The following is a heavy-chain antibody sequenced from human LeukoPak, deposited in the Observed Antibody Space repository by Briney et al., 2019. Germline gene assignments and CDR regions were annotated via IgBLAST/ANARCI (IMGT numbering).Heavy chain of an antibody. J-gene: IGHJ6*02. V-gene: IGHV4-31*02. D-gene: IGHD3-16*01. Sequence: LRLSCAASGFTFSSYAMSWIRQHPGKGLEWIGYIYYSGSTYYNPSLKSRVTISVDTSKNQFSLKLSSVTAADTAVYYCARDWAQMDVWGQGTTVTVSS. CDR2: IYYSGST. CDR1: GFTFSSYA. CDR3: ARDWAQMDV.